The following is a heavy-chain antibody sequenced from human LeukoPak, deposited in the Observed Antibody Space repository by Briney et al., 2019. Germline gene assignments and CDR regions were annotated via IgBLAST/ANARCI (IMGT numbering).Heavy chain of an antibody. CDR1: GYTFTTYA. CDR3: ARAGLIVVSSYFDH. D-gene: IGHD2-21*01. CDR2: INAGNGNT. J-gene: IGHJ4*02. Sequence: GASVKVSCKASGYTFTTYAIHWVRQAPGHRLEWMGLINAGNGNTKYSEEFQGRVTITRDTSASTAYMELSSLRSEDMAVYYCARAGLIVVSSYFDHWGQGTLVTVSS. V-gene: IGHV1-3*03.